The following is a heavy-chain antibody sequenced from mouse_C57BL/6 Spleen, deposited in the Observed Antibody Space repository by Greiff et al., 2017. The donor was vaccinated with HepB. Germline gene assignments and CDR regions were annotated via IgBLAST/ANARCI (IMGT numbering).Heavy chain of an antibody. V-gene: IGHV5-17*01. D-gene: IGHD1-1*01. Sequence: EVKVVESGGGLVKPGGSLKLSCAASGFTFSDYGMHWVRQAPEKGLEWVAYISSGSSTIYYADTVKGRFTISRDNAKNTLFLQMTSLRSEDTAMYYCASPLYYGSSAWFAYWGQGTLVTVSA. CDR2: ISSGSSTI. CDR1: GFTFSDYG. J-gene: IGHJ3*01. CDR3: ASPLYYGSSAWFAY.